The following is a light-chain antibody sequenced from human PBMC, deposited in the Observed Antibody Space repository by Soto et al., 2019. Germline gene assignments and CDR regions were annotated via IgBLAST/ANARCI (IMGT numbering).Light chain of an antibody. V-gene: IGKV2-28*01. Sequence: DIVMTQSPLSLPVTPGEPASISCRSSQSLLHNNGYNYLDWYLQKPGQSPQLLIYLGSNRASGVPDRFSGSGSGTHFTLKLSRVEAEDVGVYYCMQTLQTWTFGQGTKVEIK. J-gene: IGKJ1*01. CDR2: LGS. CDR1: QSLLHNNGYNY. CDR3: MQTLQTWT.